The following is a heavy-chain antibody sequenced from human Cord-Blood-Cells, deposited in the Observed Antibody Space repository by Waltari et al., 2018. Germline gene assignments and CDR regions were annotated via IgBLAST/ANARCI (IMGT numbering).Heavy chain of an antibody. CDR2: INHSGST. D-gene: IGHD6-13*01. CDR1: GGSFSGYY. Sequence: QVQLQQWGAGLLKPSETLSLTCAVYGGSFSGYYWSWIRQPPGKGLEWIGEINHSGSTNYNPSLKSRVTRSVDTSKNQFSLKLSSVTAADTAVYYCARGELIAAAYYFDYWGQGTLVTVSS. CDR3: ARGELIAAAYYFDY. J-gene: IGHJ4*02. V-gene: IGHV4-34*01.